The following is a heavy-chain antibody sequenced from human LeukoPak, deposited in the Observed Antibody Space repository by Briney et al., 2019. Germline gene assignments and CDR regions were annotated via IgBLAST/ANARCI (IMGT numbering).Heavy chain of an antibody. V-gene: IGHV3-21*01. CDR2: ISSSSSYI. Sequence: GGSLRLSCAASGFTFSSYSMNWVRQAPGKGLEWVSSISSSSSYIYYADSVKGRFTISRDNPKNSLYLQLNSLRAEDTAVYYCARDPGIVVVPAAAHFDYWGQGTLVTVSS. D-gene: IGHD2-2*01. J-gene: IGHJ4*02. CDR1: GFTFSSYS. CDR3: ARDPGIVVVPAAAHFDY.